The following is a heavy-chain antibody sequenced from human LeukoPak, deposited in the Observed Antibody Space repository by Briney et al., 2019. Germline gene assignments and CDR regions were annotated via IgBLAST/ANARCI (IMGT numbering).Heavy chain of an antibody. D-gene: IGHD5-12*01. CDR3: AKDGRTGYPFDY. CDR2: IKLDGSEA. J-gene: IGHJ4*02. CDR1: GFTFSNYW. V-gene: IGHV3-7*01. Sequence: QPGGSLRLSCVASGFTFSNYWMTWVRQAPGKGLEWVANIKLDGSEAYYVDSVKGRFTISRDKSKNTYLQMNSLRTEDTAVYFCAKDGRTGYPFDYWGRGTLVTVSS.